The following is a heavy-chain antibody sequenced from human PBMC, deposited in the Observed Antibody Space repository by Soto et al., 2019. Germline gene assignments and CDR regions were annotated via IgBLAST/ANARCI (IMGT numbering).Heavy chain of an antibody. Sequence: PGESLKISCKASVYRFSDNWIAWVRQMPGKGLEWMGTIYPGDFETRYSPSFQGQVTISADKSISTAYLQWSALTASDTAMYYCARTAFGEYYPYSGFYYNFWGQGTLVTVS. CDR2: IYPGDFET. J-gene: IGHJ4*01. V-gene: IGHV5-51*01. CDR3: ARTAFGEYYPYSGFYYNF. D-gene: IGHD3-22*01. CDR1: VYRFSDNW.